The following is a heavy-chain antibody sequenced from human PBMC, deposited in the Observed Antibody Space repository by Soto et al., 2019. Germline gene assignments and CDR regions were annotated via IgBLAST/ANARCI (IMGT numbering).Heavy chain of an antibody. CDR1: GGSISSGGYY. D-gene: IGHD3-10*01. CDR3: ARDSATMVRGVILYYYGMDV. J-gene: IGHJ6*02. Sequence: QVQLQESGPGLVKPSQTLSLTCTVSGGSISSGGYYWSWIRQHPGKGLEWIGYIYYSGSTYYNPSLKSRVTISVDSSKNQLSLKLSSVTAADTAVYYCARDSATMVRGVILYYYGMDVWGQGTTVTVSS. CDR2: IYYSGST. V-gene: IGHV4-31*03.